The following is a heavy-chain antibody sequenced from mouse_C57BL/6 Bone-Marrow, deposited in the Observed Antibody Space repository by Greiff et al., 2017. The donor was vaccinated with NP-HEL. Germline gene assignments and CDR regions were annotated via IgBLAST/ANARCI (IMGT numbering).Heavy chain of an antibody. V-gene: IGHV1-72*01. D-gene: IGHD4-1*01. CDR3: AAGPPYYAMDY. CDR1: GYTFTSYW. J-gene: IGHJ4*01. Sequence: QVQLQQPGAELVKPGASVKLSCKASGYTFTSYWMHWVKQRPGRGLEWMGRIDPNSGGTKYNEKFKSKATLTVDKPSSTAYMQLSSLTSEDSAVYYCAAGPPYYAMDYWGQGTSVTVSS. CDR2: IDPNSGGT.